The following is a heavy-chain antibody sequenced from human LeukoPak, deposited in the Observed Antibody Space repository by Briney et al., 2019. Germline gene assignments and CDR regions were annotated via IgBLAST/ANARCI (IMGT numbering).Heavy chain of an antibody. CDR2: ISYDGSNK. CDR3: AKAFGPRRYCTESTCYFALDAFHI. J-gene: IGHJ3*02. Sequence: GRSLRLSCAASGFTFSSYAMHWVRQAPGKGLEWVAVISYDGSNKYYADSVKGRFTISRDNSKNTLYLQMNSLRAEDTAVYYCAKAFGPRRYCTESTCYFALDAFHIWGQGTMVTVSS. D-gene: IGHD2-15*01. CDR1: GFTFSSYA. V-gene: IGHV3-30*04.